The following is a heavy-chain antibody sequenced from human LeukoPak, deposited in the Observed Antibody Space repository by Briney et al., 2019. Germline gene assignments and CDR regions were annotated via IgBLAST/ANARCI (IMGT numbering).Heavy chain of an antibody. CDR2: ITSGGST. CDR1: GFIISSYV. V-gene: IGHV3-23*01. CDR3: AKTKPYGTTWYGGID. D-gene: IGHD6-13*01. Sequence: GGSLRLSCAASGFIISSYVMSWVRQAPGKGLEWVSGITSGGSTYYADSVKGRFTISRDNSKNTQYLQMNSLRAEDTAVYYCAKTKPYGTTWYGGIDWGQGALVTVSS. J-gene: IGHJ4*02.